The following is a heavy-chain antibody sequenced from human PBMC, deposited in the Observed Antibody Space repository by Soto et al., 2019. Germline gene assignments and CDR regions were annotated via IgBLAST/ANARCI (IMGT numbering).Heavy chain of an antibody. CDR3: ANDLGTSSSAPYYYHGMDV. CDR2: ISGSGGST. V-gene: IGHV3-23*01. Sequence: PGGSLRLSCAASGFTFSSYAMSWVRQAPGKGLEWVSAISGSGGSTYYADSVKGRFTISRDNSKNTLYLQMNSLRAEDTAVYYCANDLGTSSSAPYYYHGMDVWGQGTTATVSS. CDR1: GFTFSSYA. J-gene: IGHJ6*02. D-gene: IGHD2-2*01.